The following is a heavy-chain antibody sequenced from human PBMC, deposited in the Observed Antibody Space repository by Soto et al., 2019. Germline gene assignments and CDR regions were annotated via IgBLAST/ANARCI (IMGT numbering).Heavy chain of an antibody. V-gene: IGHV3-30-3*01. J-gene: IGHJ4*01. CDR1: GFSFKNYA. D-gene: IGHD3-10*01. CDR3: ARGVRAETYYNAFDY. Sequence: QVQLVESGGGVVQPGSSLRLSCAASGFSFKNYAFHWVRQAPGKGLEWVALISHNDEPKIFYADSVQGRFTISRDNFKNTVSLQMNSLRDEDTAVSHCARGVRAETYYNAFDYWGQGTQVTVSS. CDR2: ISHNDEPKI.